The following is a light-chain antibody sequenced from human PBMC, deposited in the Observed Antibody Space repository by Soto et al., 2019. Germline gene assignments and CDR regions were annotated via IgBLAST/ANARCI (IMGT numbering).Light chain of an antibody. Sequence: EIVLTQSPATLSLSPGERATLSCRASQSVSSYLAWYQQKSGQAPRLLIYDASNRATGNPARFSGSGSGTDFTLTISSLEPEDFAVYYWQQRSNWPPGITFGPGTKVDIK. J-gene: IGKJ3*01. CDR3: QQRSNWPPGIT. CDR2: DAS. CDR1: QSVSSY. V-gene: IGKV3-11*01.